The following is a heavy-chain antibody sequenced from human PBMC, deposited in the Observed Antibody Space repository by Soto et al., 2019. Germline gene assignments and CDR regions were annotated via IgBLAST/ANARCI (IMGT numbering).Heavy chain of an antibody. CDR3: ARDCSSTSCYAYP. D-gene: IGHD2-2*01. J-gene: IGHJ5*02. CDR2: IIPILGIA. V-gene: IGHV1-69*08. Sequence: QVQLVQSGAEAKKTGSSVKVSCKASGGTFSSYTISWVRQAPGQGLEWMGRIIPILGIANYAQKFQGRVTITADKSTSTAYMELSSLRSEDTAVYYCARDCSSTSCYAYPWGQGTLVTVSS. CDR1: GGTFSSYT.